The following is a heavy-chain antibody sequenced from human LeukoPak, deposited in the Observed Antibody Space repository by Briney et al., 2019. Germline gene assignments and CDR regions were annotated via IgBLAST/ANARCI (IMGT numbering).Heavy chain of an antibody. CDR3: ARESTKGPYLYWYFDL. Sequence: PGGSLRLSCAASGFTFSSYEMNWVRQAPGKGLEWVSYISSSGSTIYYADSVKGRFTISRDNAKNSLYLQMNSLRAEDTAVYYCARESTKGPYLYWYFDLWGRGTLVTVSS. J-gene: IGHJ2*01. CDR2: ISSSGSTI. V-gene: IGHV3-48*03. D-gene: IGHD1/OR15-1a*01. CDR1: GFTFSSYE.